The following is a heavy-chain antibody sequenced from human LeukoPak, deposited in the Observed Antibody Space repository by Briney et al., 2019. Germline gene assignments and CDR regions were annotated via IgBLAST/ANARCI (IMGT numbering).Heavy chain of an antibody. V-gene: IGHV4-39*02. J-gene: IGHJ3*02. CDR2: IYYSGST. CDR1: GPSVTIRGSC. CDR3: GREEYYYNSSELGAFDI. Sequence: SETLSLTCTLYGPSVTIRGSCCVWIRQHPGKGLEWIGYIYYSGSTYYNPSLKSRVTISVDTSKKQFSQKLSSVTDGDTVVYYCGREEYYYNSSELGAFDIWGQGTMVTVSS. D-gene: IGHD3-22*01.